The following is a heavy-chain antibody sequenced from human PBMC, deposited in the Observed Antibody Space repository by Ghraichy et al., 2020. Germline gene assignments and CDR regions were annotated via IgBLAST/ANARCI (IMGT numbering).Heavy chain of an antibody. CDR3: ARPIPVKYCSGGSCYSGGMDV. D-gene: IGHD2-15*01. Sequence: ASVKVSCKASGYTVTSYDIKWVRQGTGQGLEWMGWMNPNSGNTGYAQKFQGRVTMTRNTSISTAYMELSSLRSEDTAVYYCARPIPVKYCSGGSCYSGGMDVWGQGTTVTVSS. V-gene: IGHV1-8*01. J-gene: IGHJ6*02. CDR2: MNPNSGNT. CDR1: GYTVTSYD.